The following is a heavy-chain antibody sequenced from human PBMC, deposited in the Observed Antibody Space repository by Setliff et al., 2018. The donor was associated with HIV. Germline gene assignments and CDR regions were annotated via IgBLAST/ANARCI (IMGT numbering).Heavy chain of an antibody. CDR2: IFYTGST. CDR1: GASISSHY. J-gene: IGHJ6*03. Sequence: SETLSLTCTVSGASISSHYWSWIRQSPGRELEWIGYIFYTGSTNYNPSLKSRVTISVDTSKNQFFLKLSSVTAADTAGYYCVRGYCSSTTCYDDYYYMDVWGKGSTVTVSS. CDR3: VRGYCSSTTCYDDYYYMDV. D-gene: IGHD2-2*01. V-gene: IGHV4-59*11.